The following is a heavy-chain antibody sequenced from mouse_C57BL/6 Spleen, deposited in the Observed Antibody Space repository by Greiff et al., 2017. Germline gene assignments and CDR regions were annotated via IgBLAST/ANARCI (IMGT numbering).Heavy chain of an antibody. CDR1: GFTFSSYA. V-gene: IGHV5-4*01. J-gene: IGHJ2*01. D-gene: IGHD4-1*02. CDR2: ISDGGSYT. Sequence: EVQGVESGGGLVKPGGSLKLSCAASGFTFSSYAMSWVRQTPEKRLEWVATISDGGSYTYYPDNVKGRFTISRDNAKNNLYLQMSNLKSEDTAMYYCAREQVGHYFDYWGQGTTLTVSS. CDR3: AREQVGHYFDY.